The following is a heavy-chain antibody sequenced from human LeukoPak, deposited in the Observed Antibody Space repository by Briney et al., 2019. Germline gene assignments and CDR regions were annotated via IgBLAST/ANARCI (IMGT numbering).Heavy chain of an antibody. CDR3: ARVFLPRKQYCTNGVCYVSYYYYMDV. CDR2: IYYSGST. CDR1: GGSISSYY. V-gene: IGHV4-59*01. Sequence: SETLSLTCTVSGGSISSYYWSWIRQPPGKGLEWIGYIYYSGSTNYNPSLKSRVTISVDTSKNQFSLKLSSVTAADTAVYHCARVFLPRKQYCTNGVCYVSYYYYMDVWGKGTTVTVSS. D-gene: IGHD2-8*01. J-gene: IGHJ6*03.